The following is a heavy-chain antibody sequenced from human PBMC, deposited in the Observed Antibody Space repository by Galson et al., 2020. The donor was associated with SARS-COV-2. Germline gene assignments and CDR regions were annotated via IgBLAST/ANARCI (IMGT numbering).Heavy chain of an antibody. CDR3: ASGLGGDY. CDR2: IFYSWFT. J-gene: IGHJ4*02. CDR1: SY. D-gene: IGHD1-26*01. Sequence: SYWSLIRQHPGKGIEWLGYIFYSWFTYYNPSLRSRVTMSLETSKNQFSLKLNSVTAADTAVYYCASGLGGDYWGQGTLVTVSS. V-gene: IGHV4-31*02.